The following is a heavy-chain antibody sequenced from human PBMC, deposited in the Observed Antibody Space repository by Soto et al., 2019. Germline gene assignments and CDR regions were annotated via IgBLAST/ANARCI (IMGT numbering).Heavy chain of an antibody. CDR2: VIPIFGTP. D-gene: IGHD2-15*01. J-gene: IGHJ4*02. Sequence: QVQLVQSGAEVKEPGSSVKVSCKSSGGTFGSYAISWVRQAPGQGLEWMGGVIPIFGTPHYAQKFHGRVTITADIPTSTAYLELSSLKSADTAVYYCSKIRWTISLKEEDDIWGQGTMVTVSS. V-gene: IGHV1-69*06. CDR1: GGTFGSYA. CDR3: SKIRWTISLKEEDDI.